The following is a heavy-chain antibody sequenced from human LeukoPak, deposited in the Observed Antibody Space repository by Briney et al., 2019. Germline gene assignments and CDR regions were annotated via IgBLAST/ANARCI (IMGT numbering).Heavy chain of an antibody. V-gene: IGHV3-23*01. Sequence: GGSLRLSCAASGFTFSSYAMSWVRQAPGKGLEWVSAISGSGGSTYYADSVKGRFTISRDNSKNTLYLQMNSLRAEDTALYYCARALDYNGAFDVWGQGTMVTVSS. D-gene: IGHD1-1*01. CDR3: ARALDYNGAFDV. CDR1: GFTFSSYA. J-gene: IGHJ3*01. CDR2: ISGSGGST.